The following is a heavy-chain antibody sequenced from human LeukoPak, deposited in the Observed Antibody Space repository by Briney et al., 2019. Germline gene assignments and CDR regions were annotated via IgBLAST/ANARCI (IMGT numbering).Heavy chain of an antibody. D-gene: IGHD1-26*01. CDR1: GYSFTSYW. Sequence: GESLKISCKGSGYSFTSYWVGWVRQMPGKGLDWLGIIYPGDSDTRYSPSFQGQVTISADKSISTAYLQWSSLKASDTAMYYCARAEGGATTWGAFDIWGQGTMVTVSS. V-gene: IGHV5-51*01. J-gene: IGHJ3*02. CDR2: IYPGDSDT. CDR3: ARAEGGATTWGAFDI.